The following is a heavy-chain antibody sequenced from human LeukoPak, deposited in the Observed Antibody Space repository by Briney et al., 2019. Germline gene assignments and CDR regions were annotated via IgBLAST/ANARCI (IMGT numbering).Heavy chain of an antibody. J-gene: IGHJ4*02. Sequence: ASVKVSCKASGYTFISYYMHWVRQAPGQGLEWMGIIKPSGGSASYAQKFQGRVTMTRDTSTSTAYMELSSLRSEDTAVYYCARATLNYYDSSGYYSYYFDYWGQGTLVTVSS. CDR3: ARATLNYYDSSGYYSYYFDY. V-gene: IGHV1-46*01. D-gene: IGHD3-22*01. CDR1: GYTFISYY. CDR2: IKPSGGSA.